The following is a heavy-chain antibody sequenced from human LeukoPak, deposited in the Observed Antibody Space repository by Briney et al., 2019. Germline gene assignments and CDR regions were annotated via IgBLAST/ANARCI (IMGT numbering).Heavy chain of an antibody. CDR1: GFTFSSYA. V-gene: IGHV3-7*01. Sequence: PGGSLRLSCAASGFTFSSYAMSWVRQAPGKGLEWVANIKQDGSEKYYVDSVKGRFTISRDNAKNSLYLQMNSLRAEDTAVYFCARDPIQPPPWGQGTLVTVSS. D-gene: IGHD5-18*01. CDR2: IKQDGSEK. J-gene: IGHJ5*02. CDR3: ARDPIQPPP.